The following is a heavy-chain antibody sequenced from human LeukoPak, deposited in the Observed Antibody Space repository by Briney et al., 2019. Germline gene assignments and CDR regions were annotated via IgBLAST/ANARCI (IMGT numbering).Heavy chain of an antibody. D-gene: IGHD2-15*01. Sequence: IYSGGSTYFADSVKGRFTISRDNSKNTLYLQMNSLRAEDTAVYYCATWGYCSGGSCYYDYWGQGTLVTVSS. CDR2: IYSGGST. V-gene: IGHV3-53*01. CDR3: ATWGYCSGGSCYYDY. J-gene: IGHJ4*02.